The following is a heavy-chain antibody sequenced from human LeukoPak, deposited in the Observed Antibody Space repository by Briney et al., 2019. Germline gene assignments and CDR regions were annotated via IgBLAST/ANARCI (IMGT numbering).Heavy chain of an antibody. CDR2: INPSGGST. CDR1: GYTFTSYY. Sequence: ASVRVSCKASGYTFTSYYMHWVRQAPGQGLEWMGIINPSGGSTSYAQKFQGRVTMTRDTSTSTVYMELSSLRSEDTAVYYCARAERWLQFGDAFDIWGQGTMVTVSS. J-gene: IGHJ3*02. D-gene: IGHD5-24*01. V-gene: IGHV1-46*01. CDR3: ARAERWLQFGDAFDI.